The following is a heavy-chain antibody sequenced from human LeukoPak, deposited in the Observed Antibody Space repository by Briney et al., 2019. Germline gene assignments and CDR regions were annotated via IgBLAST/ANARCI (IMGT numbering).Heavy chain of an antibody. D-gene: IGHD3-3*01. CDR3: ARELRFLDLYFDY. J-gene: IGHJ4*02. Sequence: SQTLSLTCTVSGASISTSSYYWSWIRQPAGKGLEWIGRIYASGSTNYNPSLKSRVTISVDTSKNQFSLKLSSMTAADTAVYYCARELRFLDLYFDYWGPGTLVSVSS. CDR1: GASISTSSYY. V-gene: IGHV4-61*02. CDR2: IYASGST.